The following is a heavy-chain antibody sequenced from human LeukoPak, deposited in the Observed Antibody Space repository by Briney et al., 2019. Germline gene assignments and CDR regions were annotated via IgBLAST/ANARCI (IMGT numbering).Heavy chain of an antibody. CDR1: GYTFTAHY. D-gene: IGHD1-1*01. Sequence: ASVKVSCKASGYTFTAHYMHWVRQAPGQGLEWMGWIYPNTGGTNYAQKFQGRVTMTRDTSISTAYMELSRLTSDDTAVYFCARDKNEEAFDIWGQGTMVTVSS. V-gene: IGHV1-2*02. CDR2: IYPNTGGT. J-gene: IGHJ3*02. CDR3: ARDKNEEAFDI.